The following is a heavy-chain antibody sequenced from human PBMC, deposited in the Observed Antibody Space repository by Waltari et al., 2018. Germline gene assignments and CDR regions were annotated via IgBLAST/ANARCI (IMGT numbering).Heavy chain of an antibody. Sequence: EVQLLESGGGLVQPGGSLRLSCAASGIIFNNFAINWVRLAPGAGRDGGADITVSEHTLYADSGMGRFTVSRDTSKNTVYLQMNGLRAEDTAIYYCAKPFYNWDDPLHSWGQGTLVAVSS. D-gene: IGHD1-20*01. J-gene: IGHJ4*02. CDR2: ITVSEHT. CDR3: AKPFYNWDDPLHS. CDR1: GIIFNNFA. V-gene: IGHV3-23*01.